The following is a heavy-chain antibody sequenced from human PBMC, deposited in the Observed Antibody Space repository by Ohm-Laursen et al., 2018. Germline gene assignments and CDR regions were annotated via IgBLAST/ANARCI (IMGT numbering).Heavy chain of an antibody. J-gene: IGHJ4*02. CDR3: ARDLGYCTSATCYTALDN. Sequence: SLRLSCTAPGFTFDDYAMHWIRQAPGKGLEWVSGISWNSGSIGYADSVKGRFTISRDNAKMSLYLQMSSLRVDDTAVYFCARDLGYCTSATCYTALDNWGQGTLVTVSS. CDR1: GFTFDDYA. D-gene: IGHD2-2*02. CDR2: ISWNSGSI. V-gene: IGHV3-9*01.